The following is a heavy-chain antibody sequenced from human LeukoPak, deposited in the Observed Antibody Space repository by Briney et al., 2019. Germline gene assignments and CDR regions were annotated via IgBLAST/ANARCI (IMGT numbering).Heavy chain of an antibody. J-gene: IGHJ4*02. V-gene: IGHV3-48*04. D-gene: IGHD3-22*01. CDR1: GFTFSSYS. CDR3: ARDRDSSGYGTFDY. CDR2: ISSSSSTI. Sequence: PGGSLRLSCAASGFTFSSYSMNWVRQAPGKGLEWVSNISSSSSTIYYADSVKGRFTISRDNAKNSLYLQMNSLRAEDTAVYYCARDRDSSGYGTFDYWGQGTLVTVSS.